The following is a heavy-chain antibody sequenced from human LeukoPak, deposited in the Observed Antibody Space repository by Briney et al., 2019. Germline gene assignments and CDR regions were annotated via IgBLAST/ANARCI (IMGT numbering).Heavy chain of an antibody. V-gene: IGHV1-69*13. CDR1: GGTFSSYA. J-gene: IGHJ4*02. CDR3: ARVSILGFTLGGVIAPTPLDY. CDR2: IIPIFGTA. D-gene: IGHD3-16*02. Sequence: SVKVSCKASGGTFSSYAISWVRQAPGQGLEWMGGIIPIFGTANYAQKFQGRVTITADESTSTAYMELSSLRSEDTAVYYCARVSILGFTLGGVIAPTPLDYGAQGPLAPVSS.